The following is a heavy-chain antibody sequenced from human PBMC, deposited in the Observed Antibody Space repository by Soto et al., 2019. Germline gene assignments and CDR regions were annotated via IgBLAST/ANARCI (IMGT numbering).Heavy chain of an antibody. CDR1: GFTFRTYG. CDR2: ISYDGSSK. CDR3: TNGRRQQPPLD. V-gene: IGHV3-30*18. Sequence: QVQLVESGGGVVQPGRSLRLSCAASGFTFRTYGMHWVRQAPGKGLEWLAVISYDGSSKFYADSEGRFTISRDNSKNTLYLQMNSLRAEDTAVYYCTNGRRQQPPLDWGQGTLVTVSS. J-gene: IGHJ4*02. D-gene: IGHD6-13*01.